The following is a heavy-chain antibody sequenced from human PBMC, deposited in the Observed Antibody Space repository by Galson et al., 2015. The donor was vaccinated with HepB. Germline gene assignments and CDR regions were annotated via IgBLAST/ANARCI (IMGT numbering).Heavy chain of an antibody. CDR3: ARDRGCSSTSCYTGRYYYGMDV. J-gene: IGHJ6*02. CDR1: GFTFSSYG. D-gene: IGHD2-2*02. CDR2: IWYDGSNK. V-gene: IGHV3-33*01. Sequence: SLRLSCAASGFTFSSYGMHWVRQAPGKGLEWVAVIWYDGSNKYYADSVKGRFTISRDNSKNTLYLQMNSLRAEDTAVYYCARDRGCSSTSCYTGRYYYGMDVWGQGTTVTVSS.